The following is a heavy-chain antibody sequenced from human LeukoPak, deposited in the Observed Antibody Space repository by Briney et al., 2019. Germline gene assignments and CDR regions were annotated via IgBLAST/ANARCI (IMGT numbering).Heavy chain of an antibody. V-gene: IGHV3-23*01. CDR1: GFTFSSYA. D-gene: IGHD3-22*01. J-gene: IGHJ4*02. CDR3: AKGRYYYDSSGYWQFDY. Sequence: GGSLRLSCAASGFTFSSYAMSWVRQAPGKGLEWVSGISGSGGSTYYADSVKGRFTISRDNSKNTLYLQMNSLRAEDTAVHYCAKGRYYYDSSGYWQFDYWGQGTLVTVSS. CDR2: ISGSGGST.